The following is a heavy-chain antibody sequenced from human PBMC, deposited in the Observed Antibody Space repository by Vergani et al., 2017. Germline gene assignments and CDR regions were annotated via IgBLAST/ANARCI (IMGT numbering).Heavy chain of an antibody. J-gene: IGHJ4*02. CDR2: IWYDGSKE. CDR3: ARGHPVGSY. CDR1: GFTLSSHA. V-gene: IGHV3-33*01. Sequence: QVQLEESGGGVVQPGRSLRLSCAGSGFTLSSHAMHWVRQAPGKGLEWVAFIWYDGSKEYYADSVKGRFTISRDNAKSSLYLQMNSLRVADTAVYYCARGHPVGSYWGQGTLVTVSS. D-gene: IGHD1-26*01.